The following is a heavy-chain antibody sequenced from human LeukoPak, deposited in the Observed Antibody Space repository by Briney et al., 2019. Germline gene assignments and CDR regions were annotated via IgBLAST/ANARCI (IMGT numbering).Heavy chain of an antibody. CDR3: AKVLSRDYYDTSGYYDY. CDR2: ISGSGGRT. Sequence: GGSLRLSCAASGFTFSSYEMNWARQAPGKGLEWVAVISGSGGRTHYADSVKGRFIISRDNSKNTLYLQMNSLTAEDTAVYYCAKVLSRDYYDTSGYYDYWGQGTLVTVSS. J-gene: IGHJ4*02. D-gene: IGHD3-22*01. CDR1: GFTFSSYE. V-gene: IGHV3-23*01.